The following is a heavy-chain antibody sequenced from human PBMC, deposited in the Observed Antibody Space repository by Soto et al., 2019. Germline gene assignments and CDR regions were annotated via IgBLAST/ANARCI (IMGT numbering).Heavy chain of an antibody. CDR3: ARGQSSLLLDC. CDR1: GGSFSAYY. Sequence: PSETLSLTCAVYGGSFSAYYWSWIRQPPGKGLEWIGEINHSGSTNYNPSLKSRVTISVDTSKNQFSLKLSSVTAADTAVYYCARGQSSLLLDCWGQGILVTAPQ. J-gene: IGHJ4*02. D-gene: IGHD2-8*02. CDR2: INHSGST. V-gene: IGHV4-34*01.